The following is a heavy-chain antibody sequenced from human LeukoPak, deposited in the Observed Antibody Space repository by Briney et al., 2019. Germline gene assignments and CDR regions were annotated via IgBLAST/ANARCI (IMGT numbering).Heavy chain of an antibody. V-gene: IGHV1-18*04. CDR3: ARGMPVLRYFDWLLEYNWFDP. J-gene: IGHJ5*02. D-gene: IGHD3-9*01. Sequence: ASVNVSCKASGYTFTSYGISWVRQAPGQRLEWMGWISAYNGNTNYAQKLQGRVTMTTDTSTSTAYMELRSLRSDHTAVYYCARGMPVLRYFDWLLEYNWFDPWGQGTLVTVSS. CDR2: ISAYNGNT. CDR1: GYTFTSYG.